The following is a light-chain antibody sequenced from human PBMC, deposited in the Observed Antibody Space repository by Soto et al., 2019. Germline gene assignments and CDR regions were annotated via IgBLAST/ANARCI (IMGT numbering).Light chain of an antibody. CDR3: LQDVRFPLT. V-gene: IGKV1-6*01. J-gene: IGKJ4*01. CDR1: QGIRND. CDR2: DAS. Sequence: AIQMTQSPSSLSASVGDRVTITCRASQGIRNDLSWYQQKPGKAPKLLIYDASTLQSGVPSRFSGSGSDTDFTLTISSLQSEDFGTYYCLQDVRFPLTFGGGTKVEI.